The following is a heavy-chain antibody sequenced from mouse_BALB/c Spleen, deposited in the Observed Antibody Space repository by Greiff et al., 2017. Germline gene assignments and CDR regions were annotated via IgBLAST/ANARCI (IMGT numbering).Heavy chain of an antibody. J-gene: IGHJ2*01. D-gene: IGHD2-14*01. CDR3: ARRRYDEGYYFDY. CDR2: ISTYYGDA. CDR1: GYTFTDYA. Sequence: VKLQESGAELVRPGVSVKISCKGSGYTFTDYAMHWVKQSHAKSLEWIGVISTYYGDASYNQKFKGKATMTVDKSSSTAYMELARLTSEDSAIYYCARRRYDEGYYFDYWGQGTTLTVSS. V-gene: IGHV1S137*01.